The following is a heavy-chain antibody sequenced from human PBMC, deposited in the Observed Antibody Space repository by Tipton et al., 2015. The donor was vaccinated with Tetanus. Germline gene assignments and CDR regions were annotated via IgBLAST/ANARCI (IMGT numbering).Heavy chain of an antibody. J-gene: IGHJ1*01. CDR2: ISGSGDTT. V-gene: IGHV3-23*01. D-gene: IGHD2-21*01. CDR3: ATDGLPRGFVMVEATTQKYFRL. CDR1: GFTFNRYG. Sequence: SLRLSCAASGFTFNRYGINWVRQAPGKGLVWVSFISGSGDTTYYADSVRGRFTVSRDNSKDTVYLDVRSLRDEDTAVYYCATDGLPRGFVMVEATTQKYFRLWGRGTLVTVSS.